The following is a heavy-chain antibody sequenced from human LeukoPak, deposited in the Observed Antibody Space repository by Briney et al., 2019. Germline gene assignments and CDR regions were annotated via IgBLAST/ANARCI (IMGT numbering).Heavy chain of an antibody. Sequence: ASVKVSCKASGYTFTGYYMHWVRQAPGQGLEWMGWINPNSGGTNYAQKFQGWVTMTRDTSISTDYMELSRLRSDDTAVYYCARDRASENCSSTSCYYYNWFDPWGQGTLVTVSS. CDR1: GYTFTGYY. CDR2: INPNSGGT. D-gene: IGHD2-2*01. J-gene: IGHJ5*02. CDR3: ARDRASENCSSTSCYYYNWFDP. V-gene: IGHV1-2*04.